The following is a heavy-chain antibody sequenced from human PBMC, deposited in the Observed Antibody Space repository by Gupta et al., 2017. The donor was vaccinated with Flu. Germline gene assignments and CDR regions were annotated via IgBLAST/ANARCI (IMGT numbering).Heavy chain of an antibody. CDR2: ISHDGSEK. CDR3: AEGLGYEPRPHNNLLDY. CDR1: GFTFYSYG. J-gene: IGHJ4*02. D-gene: IGHD2-8*01. V-gene: IGHV3-30*18. Sequence: QVQLVESGGGVVRPGPSLSLSCATSGFTFYSYGMHWVRQAPGKGLEWVAVISHDGSEKDYADSVKGRFTITRDNSRNTLYLQTNSLKSEDTAVYYCAEGLGYEPRPHNNLLDYWGQGTLGTVFS.